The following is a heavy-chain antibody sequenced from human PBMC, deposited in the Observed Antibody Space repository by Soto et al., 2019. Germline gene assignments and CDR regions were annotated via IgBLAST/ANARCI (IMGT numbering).Heavy chain of an antibody. CDR2: IIPIFGTA. V-gene: IGHV1-69*01. D-gene: IGHD1-26*01. Sequence: QVQLVQSGAEVKKPGSSVKVSCKASGGTFRSYAISWVRQAPGQGREWMGGIIPIFGTANYAQKFKGRVTITADESTSTAYMELSSLRSEDTAVYYCAGDKWEPGLNYFGYWGEGTMVTVSS. J-gene: IGHJ4*02. CDR3: AGDKWEPGLNYFGY. CDR1: GGTFRSYA.